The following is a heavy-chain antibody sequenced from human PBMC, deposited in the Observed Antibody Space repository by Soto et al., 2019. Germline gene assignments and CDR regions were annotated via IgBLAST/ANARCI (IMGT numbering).Heavy chain of an antibody. CDR3: AREQYQLRNWFDP. CDR2: IYYSGST. D-gene: IGHD2-2*01. V-gene: IGHV4-31*03. CDR1: GGSISSGGYY. Sequence: TLSLTCTVSGGSISSGGYYWSWIRQQPGKGLEWIGYIYYSGSTYYNPSLKSRVTISVDTSKNQFSLKLSSVTAADTAVYYCAREQYQLRNWFDPWGQGTLVTVSS. J-gene: IGHJ5*02.